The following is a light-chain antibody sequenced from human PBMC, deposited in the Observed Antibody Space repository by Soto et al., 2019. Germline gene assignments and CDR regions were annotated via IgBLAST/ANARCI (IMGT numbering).Light chain of an antibody. Sequence: EIGLTQSPATLSLSPGERATLSCRASQSISSYLAWYQQKPGQAPGLLIYDASNRATGIPARFSGSGSGTDFTLTISTLEPEDFAVYYCQQRSNWPLTFGGGTKVEIK. CDR2: DAS. V-gene: IGKV3-11*01. J-gene: IGKJ4*01. CDR1: QSISSY. CDR3: QQRSNWPLT.